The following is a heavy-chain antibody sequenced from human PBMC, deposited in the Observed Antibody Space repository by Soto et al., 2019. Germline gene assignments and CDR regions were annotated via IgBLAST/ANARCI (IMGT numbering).Heavy chain of an antibody. J-gene: IGHJ6*03. CDR3: ARDPSKGYFGVVIIGNYYYYMDV. CDR1: GFTFSSYA. V-gene: IGHV3-23*01. Sequence: GGSLRLSCAASGFTFSSYAMSWVRQAPGKGQEWVSAISGNGGSTYYADSVKGRFTISRDNSKNTLYLQMNSLRAEDTAVYYCARDPSKGYFGVVIIGNYYYYMDVWGKGTTVTVS. D-gene: IGHD3-3*01. CDR2: ISGNGGST.